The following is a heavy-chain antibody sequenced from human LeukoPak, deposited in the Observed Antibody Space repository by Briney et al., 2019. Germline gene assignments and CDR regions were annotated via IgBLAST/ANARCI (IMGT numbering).Heavy chain of an antibody. CDR1: GYSLSELS. J-gene: IGHJ4*02. Sequence: ASVKVSCKVSGYSLSELSMHWVRQAPGKGLEWMGGFDPENGEAVYAQKFQGRVTMTEDTSTDTSYMELNSLKSEDTAVYYCAAGGVYDLLDNWGQGTLVAVSS. V-gene: IGHV1-24*01. D-gene: IGHD2-8*01. CDR2: FDPENGEA. CDR3: AAGGVYDLLDN.